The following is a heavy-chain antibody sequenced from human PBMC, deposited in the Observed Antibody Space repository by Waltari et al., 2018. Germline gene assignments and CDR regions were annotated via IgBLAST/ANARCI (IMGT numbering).Heavy chain of an antibody. Sequence: QVQLVESGGGVVQPGRSLRLSCAASGFPFSIYAMHWVRQAPGKGLEWVAVISYDGSNKYYADSVKGRFTISRDNSKNTLYLQMNSLRAEDTAVYYCARDTSDFWSGSPVDYWGQGTLVTVSS. CDR3: ARDTSDFWSGSPVDY. D-gene: IGHD3-3*01. CDR2: ISYDGSNK. V-gene: IGHV3-30*01. J-gene: IGHJ4*02. CDR1: GFPFSIYA.